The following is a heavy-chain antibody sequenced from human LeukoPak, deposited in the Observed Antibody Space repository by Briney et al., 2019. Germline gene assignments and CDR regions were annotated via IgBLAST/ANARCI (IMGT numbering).Heavy chain of an antibody. D-gene: IGHD2-15*01. CDR2: ISYDGSNK. CDR3: AKDRHSGYCSGGSCYPDY. Sequence: GGSLRLSCAASGFTFSSYGMHWVRQAPGKGLEWVAVISYDGSNKYYADSVKGRFTISRDNSKNTLYLQMNSLRAEDMAVYYCAKDRHSGYCSGGSCYPDYWGQGTLVTVSS. J-gene: IGHJ4*02. V-gene: IGHV3-30*18. CDR1: GFTFSSYG.